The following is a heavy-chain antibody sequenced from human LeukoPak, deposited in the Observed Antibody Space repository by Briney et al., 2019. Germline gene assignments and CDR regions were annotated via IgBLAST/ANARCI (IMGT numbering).Heavy chain of an antibody. V-gene: IGHV4-59*01. Sequence: SETLSLTCTVSGGSISSYYWSWIRQPPGKGLEWIGKIYYTGSTNYNPSLKGRVTISVDTSKNQFSLKLSSVTAADTAVYYCARAFSSGWYPYSIGGLWFDYWGQGTLVTVSS. CDR1: GGSISSYY. CDR3: ARAFSSGWYPYSIGGLWFDY. J-gene: IGHJ4*02. D-gene: IGHD6-19*01. CDR2: IYYTGST.